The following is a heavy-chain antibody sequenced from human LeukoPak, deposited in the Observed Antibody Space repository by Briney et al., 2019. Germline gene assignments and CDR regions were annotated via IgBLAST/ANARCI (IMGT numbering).Heavy chain of an antibody. CDR2: IKKDGSTA. CDR1: GFTFSNYA. V-gene: IGHV3-23*05. CDR3: ANREREALTEWYFGF. J-gene: IGHJ2*01. D-gene: IGHD1-26*01. Sequence: PGGSLRLSCAASGFTFSNYAMSWVRQAPGKGLEWVSTIKKDGSTAYYADSVKGRFTISRDNSKNTVYLQMTSLRAEDTAVCFCANREREALTEWYFGFWGRGTLVTVSS.